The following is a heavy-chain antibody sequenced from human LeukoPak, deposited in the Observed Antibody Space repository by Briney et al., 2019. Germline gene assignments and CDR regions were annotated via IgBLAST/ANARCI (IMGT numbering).Heavy chain of an antibody. CDR1: GFTFSSYE. D-gene: IGHD6-19*01. CDR2: ISSSGRTI. V-gene: IGHV3-48*03. CDR3: AKDGWVDY. Sequence: GGSLRLSCAASGFTFSSYEMNWVRQAPGKGLEWVSYISSSGRTIFNAVSVKGRFTISRDNAKNSLFLQMKSLRVEDTAVYYCAKDGWVDYWGQGTLVTVSS. J-gene: IGHJ4*02.